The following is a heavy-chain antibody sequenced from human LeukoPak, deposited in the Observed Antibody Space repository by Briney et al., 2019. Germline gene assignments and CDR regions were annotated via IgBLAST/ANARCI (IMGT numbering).Heavy chain of an antibody. J-gene: IGHJ4*02. D-gene: IGHD5-12*01. Sequence: PGGSLRLSCTATGFTFGDYAMSWFRQAPGKGLERVGFIRSKAYGGTTEYAASVKGRFTISRDDSKSIAYLQMNSLKTEDTAVYYCTRQYSGYEPTTDYFDYWGQGTLVTVSS. CDR1: GFTFGDYA. V-gene: IGHV3-49*03. CDR2: IRSKAYGGTT. CDR3: TRQYSGYEPTTDYFDY.